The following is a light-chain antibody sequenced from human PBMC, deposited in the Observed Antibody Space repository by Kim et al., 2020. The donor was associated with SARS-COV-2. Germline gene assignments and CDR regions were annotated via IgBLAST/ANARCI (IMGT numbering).Light chain of an antibody. J-gene: IGKJ1*01. CDR3: QQYGSSPRT. CDR1: QSVSSSY. CDR2: GAF. Sequence: EIVLTQSPGTLSSSPGERATLSCRASQSVSSSYLAWYQQKPGQAPILLIYGAFNRATGIPDRFSGSGSGTDFTLTISRLEPEDFAVYYCQQYGSSPRTFGQGTKVDIK. V-gene: IGKV3-20*01.